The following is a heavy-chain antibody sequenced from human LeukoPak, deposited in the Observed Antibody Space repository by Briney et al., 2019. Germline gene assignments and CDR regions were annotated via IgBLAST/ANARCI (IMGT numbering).Heavy chain of an antibody. CDR1: GYSFTSYW. CDR2: IYPGDSDT. D-gene: IGHD3-9*01. Sequence: GESLKISCKGSGYSFTSYWIGWVRQMPGKGLEWMGIIYPGDSDTRYSPSFQGQVTISADKSISTAYLQWSSLKASDTAMYYCARHVTYFDWWEAGYYYYYMDVWGKGTTVTISS. J-gene: IGHJ6*03. CDR3: ARHVTYFDWWEAGYYYYYMDV. V-gene: IGHV5-51*01.